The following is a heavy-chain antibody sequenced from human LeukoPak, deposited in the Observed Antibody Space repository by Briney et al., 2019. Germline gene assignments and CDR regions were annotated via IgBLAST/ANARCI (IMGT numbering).Heavy chain of an antibody. J-gene: IGHJ5*02. CDR2: IHDTRGT. Sequence: SETLSLTCTVSGGSMKNYYSSWIRQPPGKGLEWIGYIHDTRGTNYNPYLKSRVTMSLDTSKNHFSLSLNSVTAADTAVYFCAGGIGYATSPADHLGQGTLVIVSS. CDR3: AGGIGYATSPADH. V-gene: IGHV4-59*01. CDR1: GGSMKNYY. D-gene: IGHD6-13*01.